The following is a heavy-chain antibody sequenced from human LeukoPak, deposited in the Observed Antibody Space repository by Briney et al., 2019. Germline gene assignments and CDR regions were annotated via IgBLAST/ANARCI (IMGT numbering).Heavy chain of an antibody. Sequence: GGSLRLSCAASGFTVSTSYMSWVRQAPGKGLEWVSVLYSGGKTYCADSVKGRFTISRDNSKNTLYLQMNSLRTEDTAVYYCARGRGYDSGTYNYAFSDYWGQGTLVTVSS. J-gene: IGHJ4*02. V-gene: IGHV3-53*01. CDR2: LYSGGKT. CDR3: ARGRGYDSGTYNYAFSDY. D-gene: IGHD3-22*01. CDR1: GFTVSTSY.